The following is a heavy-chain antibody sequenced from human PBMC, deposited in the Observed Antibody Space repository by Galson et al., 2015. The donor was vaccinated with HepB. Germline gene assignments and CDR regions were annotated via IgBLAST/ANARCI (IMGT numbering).Heavy chain of an antibody. Sequence: SVKVSCKVSGYTLTELSMHWVRQAPGKGLEWMGGFDPEDGETIYAQKFQGRVTMTEDTSTDTAYMELSSLRSEDTAVYYCAAAGPGRGVTTTAGAFDIWGQGTMVTVSS. CDR3: AAAGPGRGVTTTAGAFDI. V-gene: IGHV1-24*01. D-gene: IGHD4-17*01. CDR1: GYTLTELS. J-gene: IGHJ3*02. CDR2: FDPEDGET.